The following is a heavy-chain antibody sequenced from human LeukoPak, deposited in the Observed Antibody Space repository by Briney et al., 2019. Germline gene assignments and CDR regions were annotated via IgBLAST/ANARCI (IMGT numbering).Heavy chain of an antibody. Sequence: EWLGYIYYSGSTYYNPSLKNRVTISVDTSKNQFSLRLCFVTAADTAVYYCARGRDGYNYDYWSQGSLVTVSS. CDR3: ARGRDGYNYDY. CDR2: IYYSGST. J-gene: IGHJ4*02. D-gene: IGHD5-24*01. V-gene: IGHV4-30-4*01.